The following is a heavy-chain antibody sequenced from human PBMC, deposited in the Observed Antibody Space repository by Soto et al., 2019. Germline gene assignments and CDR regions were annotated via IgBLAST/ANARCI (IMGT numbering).Heavy chain of an antibody. CDR2: IYYSGST. V-gene: IGHV4-59*08. J-gene: IGHJ4*02. CDR1: GGSISSYY. CDR3: ARGRSKVAIDY. Sequence: PSETLSLTCTVSGGSISSYYWSWIRQPPGKGLEWIGYIYYSGSTNYNPSLKSRVTISVDTSKNQFSLKLSSVTAADTAVYYCARGRSKVAIDYWGQGTLVTVSS. D-gene: IGHD5-12*01.